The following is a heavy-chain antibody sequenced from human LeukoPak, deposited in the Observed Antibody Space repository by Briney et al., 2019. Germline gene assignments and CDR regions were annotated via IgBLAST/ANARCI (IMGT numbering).Heavy chain of an antibody. CDR1: GYTFASDD. CDR3: AKAPNYYGSGSPYQMDV. V-gene: IGHV1-8*01. Sequence: ASVKVSCKASGYTFASDDINWVLQATGQGLEWMGWINPNSGYTGYAQKFQGRVTMTANPSISTVYLELSSLRSEDTAVYYCAKAPNYYGSGSPYQMDVWGKGTMVTVSS. D-gene: IGHD3-10*01. CDR2: INPNSGYT. J-gene: IGHJ6*04.